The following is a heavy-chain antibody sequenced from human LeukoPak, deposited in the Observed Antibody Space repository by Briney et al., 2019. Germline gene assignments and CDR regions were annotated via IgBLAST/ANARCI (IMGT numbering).Heavy chain of an antibody. D-gene: IGHD3-9*01. V-gene: IGHV3-15*01. Sequence: TGGSLRLSCAASGFTFNNAWMSWVRQAPAKGLEWVGLIKSNIYGETTDYAAPVKGRFTVSRDDSKNTVFLQMDSLRPEDTGMYYCTTGPNPYYDILTGLYTEFWGRGTLVVVSS. CDR3: TTGPNPYYDILTGLYTEF. CDR1: GFTFNNAW. CDR2: IKSNIYGETT. J-gene: IGHJ4*02.